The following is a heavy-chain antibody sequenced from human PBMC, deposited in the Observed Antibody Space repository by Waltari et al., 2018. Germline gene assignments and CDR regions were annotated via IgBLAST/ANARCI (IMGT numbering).Heavy chain of an antibody. CDR3: ASSPTNYDFWSGYPLLDY. Sequence: EVQLVESGGGLIQPGGSLRLSCAASGFTVSSNYMSWVRQAPGKGLEWVPVIYSGGSTYYADSVKGRFTISRDNSKNTLYLQMNSLRAEDTAVYYCASSPTNYDFWSGYPLLDYWGQGTLVTVSS. D-gene: IGHD3-3*01. CDR1: GFTVSSNY. V-gene: IGHV3-53*01. CDR2: IYSGGST. J-gene: IGHJ4*02.